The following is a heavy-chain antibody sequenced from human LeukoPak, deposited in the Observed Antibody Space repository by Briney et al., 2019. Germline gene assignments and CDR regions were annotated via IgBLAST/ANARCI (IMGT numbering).Heavy chain of an antibody. D-gene: IGHD4/OR15-4a*01. J-gene: IGHJ4*02. CDR1: GFTVSTNS. CDR3: ARRAGAYSHPYDY. CDR2: IYSDNT. Sequence: GGSLRLSCTVSGFTVSTNSMSWVRQAPGKGLEWVSFIYSDNTHYSDSVKGRFAISRDNSKNTLYLQMNSLRAEDTAVYYCARRAGAYSHPYDYWGQGTLVTVSS. V-gene: IGHV3-53*01.